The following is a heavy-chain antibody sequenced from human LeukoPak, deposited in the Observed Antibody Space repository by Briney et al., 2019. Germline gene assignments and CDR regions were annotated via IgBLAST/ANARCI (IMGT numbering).Heavy chain of an antibody. CDR2: INPTGGST. CDR1: GYTFPSYF. D-gene: IGHD3-22*01. CDR3: ARGDDSGYYDYFDY. J-gene: IGHJ4*02. V-gene: IGHV1-46*01. Sequence: ASVKVSCKASGYTFPSYFMHWVRQAPGQGLEWMGIINPTGGSTTYAQKFQGRVTMTRDTSTSTVYMELSSLRSDDTAVYYCARGDDSGYYDYFDYWGQGALVTVSS.